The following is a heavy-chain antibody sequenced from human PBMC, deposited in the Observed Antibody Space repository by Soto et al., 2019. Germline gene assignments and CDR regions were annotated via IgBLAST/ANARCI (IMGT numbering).Heavy chain of an antibody. J-gene: IGHJ6*03. CDR3: AKADSNYAGKFSYYFMDV. D-gene: IGHD4-4*01. Sequence: GASVKVSCKASGYTFRSYGISWVRQAPGQGLEWLGWISAYSSNTHYAQKFQGKVTMTTDTSTSTAYMELRSLRSDDTAMYYCAKADSNYAGKFSYYFMDVWGKGTMVTVS. V-gene: IGHV1-18*01. CDR2: ISAYSSNT. CDR1: GYTFRSYG.